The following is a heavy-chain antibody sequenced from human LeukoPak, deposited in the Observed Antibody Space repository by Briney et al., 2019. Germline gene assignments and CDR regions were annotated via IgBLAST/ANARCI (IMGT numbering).Heavy chain of an antibody. J-gene: IGHJ4*02. D-gene: IGHD3-10*01. CDR2: ISHSGGST. CDR1: GFTFSNYA. Sequence: GGSLRLSCAASGFTFSNYAMSWVRQAPGKGLEWVSGISHSGGSTDYADSVKGWFTISRDNSKNTLSLQMTSLRVEDTAMYYCAKDSTYYYGSGSDFAYWGQGTLVTVSS. V-gene: IGHV3-23*01. CDR3: AKDSTYYYGSGSDFAY.